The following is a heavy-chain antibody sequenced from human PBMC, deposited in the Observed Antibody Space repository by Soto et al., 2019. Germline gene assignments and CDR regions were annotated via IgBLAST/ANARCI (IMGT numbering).Heavy chain of an antibody. J-gene: IGHJ4*02. D-gene: IGHD3-3*01. CDR1: GGSFSGYQ. CDR3: ARVIGSEWLLRVDY. Sequence: PSETLSLTCAVYGGSFSGYQWSWIRQTPGKGLEWIGGINDGGDINYNPSLKSRVTILVDSPKKQISPRLSSVTAADTAVYYCARVIGSEWLLRVDYWGQGTLVTVSS. V-gene: IGHV4-34*01. CDR2: INDGGDI.